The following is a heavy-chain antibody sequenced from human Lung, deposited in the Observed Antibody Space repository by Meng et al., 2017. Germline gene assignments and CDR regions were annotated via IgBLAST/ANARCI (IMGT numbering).Heavy chain of an antibody. Sequence: QAQWERVGPGLGTPWGHLDLSWAVYGGSIRRGNWWSWVRQPPGTGLEWMGEIYHSGRTNYNTSLKSRVTISVDKSKNQFSLKLSSVTAADTAVYYCARRGLWLDPQNFDYWGQGTLVTVSS. CDR1: GGSIRRGNW. J-gene: IGHJ4*02. V-gene: IGHV4-4*02. D-gene: IGHD6-19*01. CDR3: ARRGLWLDPQNFDY. CDR2: IYHSGRT.